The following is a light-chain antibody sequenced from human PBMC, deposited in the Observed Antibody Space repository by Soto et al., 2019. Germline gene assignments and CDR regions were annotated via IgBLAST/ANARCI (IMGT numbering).Light chain of an antibody. CDR1: SSDVGGYTY. CDR2: EVS. Sequence: QSALTQPASVSGSPGQSITISCTGTSSDVGGYTYVSWYQQHPRKAPKLIISEVSNRPSGVSHRFSGSKSGNTASLTVSGLQADDEADYYCSSYTSSSTLVFGGGTKLTVL. CDR3: SSYTSSSTLV. J-gene: IGLJ3*02. V-gene: IGLV2-14*01.